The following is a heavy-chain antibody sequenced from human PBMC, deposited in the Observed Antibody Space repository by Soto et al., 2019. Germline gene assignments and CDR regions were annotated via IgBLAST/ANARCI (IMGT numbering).Heavy chain of an antibody. Sequence: QVQLVQSGAEVRKPGASVKVSCKPSGYTFNTYYLHWLRQAPGQALEWMGVSHPSGGGTTYAQKSLGRVTVTRDTSTTTVFMELSSLRSDDTAVYYCARGGHIAVVTASFDYWGQGTLVTVSS. CDR1: GYTFNTYY. CDR2: SHPSGGGT. CDR3: ARGGHIAVVTASFDY. J-gene: IGHJ4*02. V-gene: IGHV1-46*02. D-gene: IGHD2-21*02.